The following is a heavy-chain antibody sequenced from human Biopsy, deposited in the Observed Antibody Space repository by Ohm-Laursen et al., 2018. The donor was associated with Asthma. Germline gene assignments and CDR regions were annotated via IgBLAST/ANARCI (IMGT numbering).Heavy chain of an antibody. CDR2: TTGSGSTI. Sequence: GQTLSLTCAASGFTFSSYAFNWVRQAPGKGLEWVSYTTGSGSTIYYADSVKGRFAVSRDDSKNTLYLQMNSLRPDDTAVCYCARDVMEWYLPAFDFWGQGTLVTVPS. V-gene: IGHV3-48*01. D-gene: IGHD3-3*01. CDR3: ARDVMEWYLPAFDF. CDR1: GFTFSSYA. J-gene: IGHJ4*02.